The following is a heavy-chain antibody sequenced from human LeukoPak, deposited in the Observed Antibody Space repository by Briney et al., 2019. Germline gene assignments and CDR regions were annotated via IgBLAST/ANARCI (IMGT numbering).Heavy chain of an antibody. CDR1: GFTFSSYA. D-gene: IGHD6-13*01. CDR3: ARGLAVLAAAAYYFDY. CDR2: ISSNGGST. V-gene: IGHV3-64*01. Sequence: GGSLRLSCAASGFTFSSYAMHWVRQAPGKGLEYVSAISSNGGSTYYANSVKGRFTISRDNSKNTLYLQMGSLRAEDMAVYHCARGLAVLAAAAYYFDYWGQGTLVTVSS. J-gene: IGHJ4*02.